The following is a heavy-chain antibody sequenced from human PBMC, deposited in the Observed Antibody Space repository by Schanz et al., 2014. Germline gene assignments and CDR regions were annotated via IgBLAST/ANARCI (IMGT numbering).Heavy chain of an antibody. V-gene: IGHV3-30*03. J-gene: IGHJ4*02. CDR2: ISYHGSER. CDR1: GFSFSDYG. D-gene: IGHD1-26*01. Sequence: QVQLVESGGGVVQPGRSLRLSCAGSGFSFSDYGMHWVRQAPGRGLEWVAVISYHGSERYYADSVQGRFTISRDNAKNLMYLHLNSLRAEDTAVYYCAREVGGSFGQHYWGQGTLVTVSS. CDR3: AREVGGSFGQHY.